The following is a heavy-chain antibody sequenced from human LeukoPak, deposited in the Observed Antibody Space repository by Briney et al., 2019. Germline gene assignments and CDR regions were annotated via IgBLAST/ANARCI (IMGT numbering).Heavy chain of an antibody. CDR3: AREHYYDSSGFDY. CDR1: GFTFINYY. J-gene: IGHJ4*02. D-gene: IGHD3-22*01. V-gene: IGHV1-18*04. CDR2: ISAYNGNT. Sequence: ASVKVSCKASGFTFINYYIHWVRQAPGQGLEWMGWISAYNGNTNYAQKLQGRVTMTTDTSTSTAYMELRSLRSDDTAVYYCAREHYYDSSGFDYWGQGTLVTVSS.